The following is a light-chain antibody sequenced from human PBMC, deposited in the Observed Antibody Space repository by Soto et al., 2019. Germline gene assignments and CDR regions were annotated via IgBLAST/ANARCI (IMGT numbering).Light chain of an antibody. J-gene: IGLJ1*01. CDR2: GNS. CDR3: QSYDSTLSDRYV. CDR1: SSSIGAGYD. Sequence: QPVLTQPPSVSGAPGQRVTISCTGSSSSIGAGYDVHWYQQCPGTAPKLLIFGNSNRPSGVPDRFSGSKSGTSASLTITGLQAEDEGDYYCQSYDSTLSDRYVFGSGTKLTVL. V-gene: IGLV1-40*01.